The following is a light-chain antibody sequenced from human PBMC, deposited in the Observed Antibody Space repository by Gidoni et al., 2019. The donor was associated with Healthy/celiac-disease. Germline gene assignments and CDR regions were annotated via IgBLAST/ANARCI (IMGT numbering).Light chain of an antibody. CDR3: QQYGSSPLFT. V-gene: IGKV3-20*01. CDR2: GAS. CDR1: QSVSSSY. Sequence: ELVLTQSPGTLSLSPGERATLSCRARQSVSSSYLAWYQQKPGQAARLLIYGASSRATGIPDRFSGSGSGTDFTLTISRLEPEDFAVYYCQQYGSSPLFTFGPGTKVDIK. J-gene: IGKJ3*01.